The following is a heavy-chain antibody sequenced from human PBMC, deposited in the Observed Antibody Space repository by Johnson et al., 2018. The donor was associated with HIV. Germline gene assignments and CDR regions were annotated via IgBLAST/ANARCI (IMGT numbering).Heavy chain of an antibody. CDR3: ARFRRAYCAGDCPSRAFDI. CDR2: ISWNSGRI. J-gene: IGHJ3*02. D-gene: IGHD2-21*02. CDR1: GFTFDDYA. Sequence: VQLVESGGGVVRPGESLRLSCAASGFTFDDYAMHWVRQAPGKGLEWVSGISWNSGRIGYADSVKGRFTISSDNAKNSLYLQMNSLRAEATAVYYCARFRRAYCAGDCPSRAFDIWGQGTMVTVSS. V-gene: IGHV3-9*01.